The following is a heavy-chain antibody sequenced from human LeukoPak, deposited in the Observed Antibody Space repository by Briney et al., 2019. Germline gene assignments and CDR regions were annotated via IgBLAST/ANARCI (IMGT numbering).Heavy chain of an antibody. J-gene: IGHJ6*03. CDR2: INHNSGGT. CDR3: ARGTDYGDYGGTWFYYYYMDV. CDR1: GYTFTGYY. D-gene: IGHD4-17*01. Sequence: ASVKVSCKASGYTFTGYYMHWVRPAPGQGLEWMAWINHNSGGTKYAEKFQGRVTVTRDASTSTAYMELSRLRSDDTAVYYCARGTDYGDYGGTWFYYYYMDVWGEGTTVTVSS. V-gene: IGHV1-2*02.